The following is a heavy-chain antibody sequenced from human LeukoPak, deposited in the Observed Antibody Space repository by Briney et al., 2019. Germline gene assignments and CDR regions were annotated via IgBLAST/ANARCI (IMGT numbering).Heavy chain of an antibody. V-gene: IGHV3-66*01. Sequence: GGSLRLSCVDSGFSFSFNYMSWIRQAPGKGLEWVSLTYSGGNTYYADSVKGRFTISRDNSKSTLFLQMDNLRVDDTAVYYCARGEVYFDSWGQGTLVTVSS. CDR2: TYSGGNT. CDR1: GFSFSFNY. CDR3: ARGEVYFDS. J-gene: IGHJ4*02.